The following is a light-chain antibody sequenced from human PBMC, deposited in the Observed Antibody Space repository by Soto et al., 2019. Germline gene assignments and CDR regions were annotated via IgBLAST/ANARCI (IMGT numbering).Light chain of an antibody. Sequence: ERLLTQSPGTLSLSPGETATLSCRASQSMSSDYVAWYQQKPGQAPRLLIFGASSRATGIPDRFSGSGSGTDFSLTINRLEPEDFAVYYCQQYGDSPKYTLGQGTRLEIK. CDR3: QQYGDSPKYT. CDR2: GAS. CDR1: QSMSSDY. J-gene: IGKJ5*01. V-gene: IGKV3-20*01.